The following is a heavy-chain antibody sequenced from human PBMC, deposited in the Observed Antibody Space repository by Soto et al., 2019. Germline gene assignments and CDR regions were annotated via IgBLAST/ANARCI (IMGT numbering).Heavy chain of an antibody. CDR3: ATQRLYCSSTSCYTTGFDY. V-gene: IGHV1-2*04. J-gene: IGHJ4*02. CDR2: INPNSGGT. D-gene: IGHD2-2*02. CDR1: GYTFTGYY. Sequence: XSVKVSCKASGYTFTGYYMHWVRQAPGQGLEWMGWINPNSGGTNYAQKFQGWVTMTRDTSISTAYMELSRLRSDDTAVYYCATQRLYCSSTSCYTTGFDYWGQGTLVTVSS.